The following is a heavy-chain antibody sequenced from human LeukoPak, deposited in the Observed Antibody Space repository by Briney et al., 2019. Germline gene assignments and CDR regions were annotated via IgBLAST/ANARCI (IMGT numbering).Heavy chain of an antibody. J-gene: IGHJ3*02. CDR1: GFTFSSYS. D-gene: IGHD4-17*01. V-gene: IGHV3-48*02. CDR3: ARDRSPLYGDAAWGAFDI. Sequence: GGSLRLSCAASGFTFSSYSMNWVRQAPGKGLEWVSYISSSSSTIYYADSVKGRFTISRDNAKNSLYLQMNSLRDEDTAVYYCARDRSPLYGDAAWGAFDIWGQGTMVTVSS. CDR2: ISSSSSTI.